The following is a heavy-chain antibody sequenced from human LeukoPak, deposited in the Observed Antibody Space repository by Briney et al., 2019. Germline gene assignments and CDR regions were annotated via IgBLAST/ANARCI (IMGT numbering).Heavy chain of an antibody. V-gene: IGHV3-7*03. CDR2: IKQDGSEK. J-gene: IGHJ4*02. Sequence: PGGSLRLSCAASGFTFSSYWMSWVRQAPGKGREWVANIKQDGSEKYYVDSVKGRFTISRDNAKNSLYLQMNSLRAEDTAVYYCARGYGDYAPRGWGQGTLVTVSS. D-gene: IGHD4-17*01. CDR1: GFTFSSYW. CDR3: ARGYGDYAPRG.